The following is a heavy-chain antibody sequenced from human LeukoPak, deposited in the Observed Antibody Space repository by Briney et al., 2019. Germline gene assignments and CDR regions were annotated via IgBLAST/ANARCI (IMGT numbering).Heavy chain of an antibody. Sequence: GGSLRLSCAASGFTFSSYGMHWVRQAPGKGLEWVAVIWYDGSNKYYADSVKGRFTISRDNSKNTLYLQMNSLRAEDTAVYYCARGKAMVIFDYWAREPWSPSPQ. CDR3: ARGKAMVIFDY. CDR1: GFTFSSYG. J-gene: IGHJ4*02. CDR2: IWYDGSNK. D-gene: IGHD5-18*01. V-gene: IGHV3-33*01.